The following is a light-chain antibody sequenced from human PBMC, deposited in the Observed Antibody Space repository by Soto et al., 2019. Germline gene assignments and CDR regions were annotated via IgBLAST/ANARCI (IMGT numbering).Light chain of an antibody. CDR2: QAS. CDR1: QGISNR. CDR3: QQYNSHWT. J-gene: IGKJ1*01. V-gene: IGKV1-5*03. Sequence: DVQMTQSPSTLSASVGDRVTITCRASQGISNRLAWYQQKPGKAPKLLIYQASSLKSGVPSRFGGSGSGTEFTLTITSLQPDYFATYYCQQYNSHWTFGQGTKVEIK.